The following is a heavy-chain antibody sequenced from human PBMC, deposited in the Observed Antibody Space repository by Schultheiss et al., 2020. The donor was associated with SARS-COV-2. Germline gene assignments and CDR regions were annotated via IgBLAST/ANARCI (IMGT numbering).Heavy chain of an antibody. D-gene: IGHD3-3*01. CDR3: ARKYPVVGLEWSR. V-gene: IGHV4-39*01. CDR2: IYYSGST. J-gene: IGHJ4*02. Sequence: SETLSLTCTVSGGSISSSSYYWGWTRQPPGKGLEWIGSIYYSGSTYYNPSLKSRVTISVDTSKNQFSLKLRSVTAAETAVYYCARKYPVVGLEWSRWGKGTLVTVSS. CDR1: GGSISSSSYY.